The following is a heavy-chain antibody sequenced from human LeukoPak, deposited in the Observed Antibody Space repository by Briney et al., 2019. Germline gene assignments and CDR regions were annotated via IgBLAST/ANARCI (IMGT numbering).Heavy chain of an antibody. Sequence: QTLSLTCAISGDSVSSNSATWTWIRQSPSRGLEWLGRTYYRSKWYNDYAVSVKSRITINPDTPRNQFSLQLNSVTPEDTAVYYCARGSSSNSWYFDYWGQGTLVTVSS. J-gene: IGHJ4*02. D-gene: IGHD6-13*01. CDR1: GDSVSSNSAT. V-gene: IGHV6-1*01. CDR3: ARGSSSNSWYFDY. CDR2: TYYRSKWYN.